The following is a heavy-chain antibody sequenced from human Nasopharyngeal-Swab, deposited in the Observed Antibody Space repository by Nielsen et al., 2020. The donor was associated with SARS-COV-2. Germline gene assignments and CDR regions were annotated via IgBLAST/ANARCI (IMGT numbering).Heavy chain of an antibody. V-gene: IGHV3-48*03. D-gene: IGHD5-24*01. CDR2: ISSSGSTI. J-gene: IGHJ4*02. CDR1: GFTFGSYE. CDR3: AREPPGRWLQLVFDY. Sequence: GESLKISCAASGFTFGSYEMNWVRQAPGKGLEWVSYISSSGSTIYYADSVKGRFTISRDNAKNSLYLQMNSLRAEDTAVYYCAREPPGRWLQLVFDYWGQGTLVTVSS.